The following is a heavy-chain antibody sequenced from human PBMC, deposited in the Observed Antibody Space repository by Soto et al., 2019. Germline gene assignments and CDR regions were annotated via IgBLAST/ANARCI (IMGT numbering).Heavy chain of an antibody. CDR2: IGSTGAST. V-gene: IGHV3-64D*06. CDR1: GFTFSHSA. CDR3: VRGGGAYAGSSLWFDS. D-gene: IGHD3-16*01. J-gene: IGHJ5*01. Sequence: GGSLRLSCSASGFTFSHSAMHWVRQAPGKGLEYVAAIGSTGASTYYPGSVKGRFIISRDNSKNTLFLQMNSLRPEDTAVYYCVRGGGAYAGSSLWFDSWGQGT.